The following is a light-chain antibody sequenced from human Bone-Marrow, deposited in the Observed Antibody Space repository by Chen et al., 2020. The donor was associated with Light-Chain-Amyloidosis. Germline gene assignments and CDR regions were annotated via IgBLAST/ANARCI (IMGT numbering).Light chain of an antibody. CDR2: GSS. V-gene: IGKV3-20*01. J-gene: IGKJ4*01. Sequence: EIVLTQSPGTLSLFPGEGAYLSCRASQTISSNYLTWYQQKFGQAPRLLIYGSSSRATGIPDRFTGNGSGTDFTRCSNRLEPEDFAMYYCQQYGTSPLTVGGGTKVEIK. CDR3: QQYGTSPLT. CDR1: QTISSNY.